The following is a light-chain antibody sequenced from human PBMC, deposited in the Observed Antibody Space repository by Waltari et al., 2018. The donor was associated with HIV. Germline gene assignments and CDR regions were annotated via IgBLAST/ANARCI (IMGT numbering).Light chain of an antibody. J-gene: IGLJ1*01. CDR2: EVS. CDR3: CSYVGWSTILYV. Sequence: QSALTQPASVSGSTGQSITISCTGTSSDVGSYNLVSWYQQHPGKAPKLMIYEVSKRPSWVSNRFSVSKSGNTASLTISGLQAEDEADYYCCSYVGWSTILYVFGTGTKVTVL. CDR1: SSDVGSYNL. V-gene: IGLV2-23*02.